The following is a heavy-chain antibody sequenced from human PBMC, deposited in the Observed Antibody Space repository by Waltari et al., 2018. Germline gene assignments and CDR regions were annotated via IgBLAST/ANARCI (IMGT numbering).Heavy chain of an antibody. CDR1: GFTFSSYG. D-gene: IGHD6-13*01. V-gene: IGHV3-33*01. CDR3: ARERRPSHLFTNTAAGFDY. J-gene: IGHJ4*02. CDR2: IWYDGSNK. Sequence: QPGRSLRLSCAASGFTFSSYGMHWVRQAPGKGLEWVAVIWYDGSNKYYADSVKGRFTISRDNSKNTLYLQMNSLRAEDTAVYYCARERRPSHLFTNTAAGFDYWGQGTLVTVSS.